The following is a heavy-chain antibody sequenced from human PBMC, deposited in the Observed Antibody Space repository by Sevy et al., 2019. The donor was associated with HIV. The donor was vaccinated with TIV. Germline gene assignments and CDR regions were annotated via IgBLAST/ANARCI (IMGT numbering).Heavy chain of an antibody. CDR2: FDPEDDER. D-gene: IGHD3-22*01. CDR1: GKTLTQLA. Sequence: ASVKVSCKVSGKTLTQLAMHWVRQAPGKGLEWMGIFDPEDDERIYEQKFQGRVTMTEDRSTDTAYMELRILRSDDTAVYYCATTKDYYDSSGSPFDYWGQGTLVTVS. J-gene: IGHJ4*02. CDR3: ATTKDYYDSSGSPFDY. V-gene: IGHV1-24*01.